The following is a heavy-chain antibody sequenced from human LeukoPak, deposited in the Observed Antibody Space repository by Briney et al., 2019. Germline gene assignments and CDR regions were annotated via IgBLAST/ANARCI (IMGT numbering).Heavy chain of an antibody. J-gene: IGHJ4*02. D-gene: IGHD1-1*01. CDR1: GFTFSRYA. V-gene: IGHV3-30-3*01. Sequence: PGGSLRLSCAASGFTFSRYALHWVRQAPGKGLEWVAVISDDGSNKYYAEFVKGRFTISRDNSKNTLYLQMNSLRAEDTAVYYCARDRTGFDYWGQGTLVTVSS. CDR2: ISDDGSNK. CDR3: ARDRTGFDY.